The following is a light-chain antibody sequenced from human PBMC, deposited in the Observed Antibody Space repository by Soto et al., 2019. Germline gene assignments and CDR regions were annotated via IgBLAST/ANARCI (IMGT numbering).Light chain of an antibody. CDR3: QQRSNWPLT. V-gene: IGKV3-11*01. Sequence: EIVLTQSPATLSLSPGERATLSCRASQSVSSYLAWYQQKPGQAPMLLIYDASNRATGIPARFSGSGSGTDFPLTISSLEPEDFAVYYYQQRSNWPLTFGQGNQVEI. J-gene: IGKJ1*01. CDR2: DAS. CDR1: QSVSSY.